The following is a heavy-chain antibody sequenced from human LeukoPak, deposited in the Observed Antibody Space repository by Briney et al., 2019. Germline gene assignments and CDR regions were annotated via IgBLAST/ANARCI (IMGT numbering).Heavy chain of an antibody. CDR1: GFTFSSYA. J-gene: IGHJ4*02. CDR2: ISYDGSNK. D-gene: IGHD2-21*01. V-gene: IGHV3-30*04. CDR3: ARGDPDFDY. Sequence: GGSLRLSCAASGFTFSSYAMHWVRQAPGKGLEWVAVISYDGSNKYYADSVKGRFTISRDNSKNTLYLQMNSLRAEDTAVYYCARGDPDFDYWGQGTLVTASS.